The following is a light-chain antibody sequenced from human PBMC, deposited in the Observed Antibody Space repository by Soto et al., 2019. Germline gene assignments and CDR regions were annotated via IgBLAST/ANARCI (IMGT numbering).Light chain of an antibody. V-gene: IGLV2-14*01. CDR2: EVS. Sequence: QSALTQPASVSGSPGQSITISCTGTSSDIGVYNFVSWYHQHPGKAPKLMIYEVSNRPSGVSDRFSGSKSGNTASLTIPGLQAEDEADYYCSSFRSGTTLFGTGTKVAV. J-gene: IGLJ1*01. CDR1: SSDIGVYNF. CDR3: SSFRSGTTL.